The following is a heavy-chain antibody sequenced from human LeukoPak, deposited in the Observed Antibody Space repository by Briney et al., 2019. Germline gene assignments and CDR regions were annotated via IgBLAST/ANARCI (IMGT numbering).Heavy chain of an antibody. Sequence: NSSETLSLICSVPGGSLNSFSHYWAWIRQPPGKGLEWIGCIFSSGSTYYNPSLQSRVTFSLDKSNNHFALKLTSLTAADTAVYYCARGLAHGGIANWFDPWGQETLVTVSS. V-gene: IGHV4-39*06. CDR1: GGSLNSFSHY. J-gene: IGHJ5*02. CDR2: IFSSGST. CDR3: ARGLAHGGIANWFDP. D-gene: IGHD2-21*01.